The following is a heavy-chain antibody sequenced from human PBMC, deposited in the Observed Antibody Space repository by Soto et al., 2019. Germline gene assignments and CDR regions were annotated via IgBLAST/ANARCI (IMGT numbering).Heavy chain of an antibody. J-gene: IGHJ6*01. V-gene: IGHV4-59*01. CDR2: IYYSGST. D-gene: IGHD4-17*01. CDR1: CGSISGDY. Sequence: SETLSFGCPGSCGSISGDYWSWIRQPPGKGLEWIGYIYYSGSTNYNPSLKSRVTISVHTSNNPFSLKLSSVTAAYTAVYYFARVTYGDYGGDYYYCDGMYVWAQGTKVTVS. CDR3: ARVTYGDYGGDYYYCDGMYV.